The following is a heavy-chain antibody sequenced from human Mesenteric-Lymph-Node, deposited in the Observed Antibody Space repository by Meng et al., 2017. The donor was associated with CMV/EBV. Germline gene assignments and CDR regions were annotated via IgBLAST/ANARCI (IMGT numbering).Heavy chain of an antibody. CDR2: IYHSRST. CDR1: GGSISSGNYF. CDR3: ARDYGDYERNYYYGMDV. Sequence: SETLSLTCTVSGGSISSGNYFWSWIRQPPGKGLEWIGYIYHSRSTTYNPSLKSRVTISVDTTKNQFSLKPSSVTAADTAVYYCARDYGDYERNYYYGMDVWGQGTTVTVSS. D-gene: IGHD4-17*01. J-gene: IGHJ6*02. V-gene: IGHV4-30-4*08.